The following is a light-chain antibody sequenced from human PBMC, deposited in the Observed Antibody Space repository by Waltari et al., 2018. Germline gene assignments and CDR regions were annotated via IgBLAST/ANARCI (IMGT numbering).Light chain of an antibody. CDR2: QDS. V-gene: IGLV3-1*01. Sequence: YELTQQPSVSVSPGQTASITCYGDKLGDKYACWYQQKPGQSPVLVIYQDSKRPSGIPERFSGSNSGNTATLTISGTQAMDEADYYCQAWDSSDVVFGGGTKLTVL. CDR3: QAWDSSDVV. CDR1: KLGDKY. J-gene: IGLJ2*01.